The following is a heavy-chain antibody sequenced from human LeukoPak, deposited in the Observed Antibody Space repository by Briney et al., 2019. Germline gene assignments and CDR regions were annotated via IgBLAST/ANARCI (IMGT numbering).Heavy chain of an antibody. D-gene: IGHD2-15*01. CDR2: MSYSGNT. CDR1: GASINNYY. V-gene: IGHV4-59*03. J-gene: IGHJ3*02. CDR3: AQQVVGTSNTFDT. Sequence: PSETLSLTCTVSGASINNYYWTWIRQAPGKGLEWIGSMSYSGNTDYNPVLTKSRVTISVDRSKSQIYLSLGSVTAAGTAVYFCAQQVVGTSNTFDTWARGHGSPSLQ.